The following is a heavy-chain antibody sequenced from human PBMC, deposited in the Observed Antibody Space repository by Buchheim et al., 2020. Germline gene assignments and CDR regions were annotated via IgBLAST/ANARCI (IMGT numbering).Heavy chain of an antibody. D-gene: IGHD1-26*01. CDR2: IYYDGSHK. J-gene: IGHJ4*02. CDR3: ASGVGATYYFDY. CDR1: GFTFRNYG. Sequence: QVHLVESGGGVVQPGTSLRISCAASGFTFRNYGMHWVRQAPGKGLEWVAIIYYDGSHKDYADSVKGRFTISRDNSKNTLLLQMNSLTADDTAFYYCASGVGATYYFDYWGQG. V-gene: IGHV3-33*01.